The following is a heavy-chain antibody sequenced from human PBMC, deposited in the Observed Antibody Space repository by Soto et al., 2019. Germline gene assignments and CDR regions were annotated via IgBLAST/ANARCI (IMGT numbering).Heavy chain of an antibody. D-gene: IGHD6-19*01. V-gene: IGHV4-59*08. Sequence: SETLSLTCTVSGGSISSYYWSWIRQPLGKGLEWIGYIYYSGSTNYNPSLKSRVTISVDTSKNQFSLKLSSVTAADTAVYYCARHSNQWLVNTYIDYLGLVILLTVYS. CDR3: ARHSNQWLVNTYIDY. CDR2: IYYSGST. CDR1: GGSISSYY. J-gene: IGHJ4*02.